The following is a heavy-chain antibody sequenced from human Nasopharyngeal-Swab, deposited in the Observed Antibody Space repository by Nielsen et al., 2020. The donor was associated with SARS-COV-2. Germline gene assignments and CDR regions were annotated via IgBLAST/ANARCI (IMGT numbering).Heavy chain of an antibody. V-gene: IGHV4-34*01. J-gene: IGHJ4*02. Sequence: GSLRLSCAVYGGSVSDYHWSWIRQPPGKGLEWIGEMKPSGRTNYSPSLKSRVAISIDASKNQFFLNLTSVTAADTAVYYCAGHPVDFDYWGQGTLVTVSS. CDR2: MKPSGRT. CDR1: GGSVSDYH. D-gene: IGHD6-19*01. CDR3: AGHPVDFDY.